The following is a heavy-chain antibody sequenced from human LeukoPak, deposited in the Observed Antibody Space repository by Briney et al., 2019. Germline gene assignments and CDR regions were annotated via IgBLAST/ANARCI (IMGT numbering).Heavy chain of an antibody. V-gene: IGHV1-2*06. D-gene: IGHD5-12*01. CDR2: INPNSGGT. Sequence: ASVKVSCKASGYTFTGYYMHWVRQAPGQGLEWMGRINPNSGGTSYAQKFQGRVTMTRDTSISTAYMELSRLRSDDTAVYYCARGRGYSGYDFDYWGQGTLVTVSS. CDR3: ARGRGYSGYDFDY. J-gene: IGHJ4*02. CDR1: GYTFTGYY.